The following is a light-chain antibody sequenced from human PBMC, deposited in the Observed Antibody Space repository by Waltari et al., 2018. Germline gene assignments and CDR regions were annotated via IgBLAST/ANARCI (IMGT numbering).Light chain of an antibody. CDR3: QSTDSSGTSVV. CDR2: KDS. Sequence: SYELTQPPSVSVSPGQTARITCSGDALPNQYAYWYQQKPGQAPVVVIYKDSERPSGIPERSSVSTSGTTVTLAIIGVQAEDEADYYCQSTDSSGTSVVFGGGTKLTVL. V-gene: IGLV3-25*03. J-gene: IGLJ2*01. CDR1: ALPNQY.